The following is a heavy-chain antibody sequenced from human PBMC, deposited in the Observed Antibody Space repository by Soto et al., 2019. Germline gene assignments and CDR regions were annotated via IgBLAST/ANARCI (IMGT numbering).Heavy chain of an antibody. J-gene: IGHJ5*02. D-gene: IGHD3-10*01. CDR1: GFTFSSYG. Sequence: QVQLVESGGGVVQPGRSLRLSCAASGFTFSSYGMHWVRQAPGKGLEWVAVISYDGSNKYYADSVKGRFTISRDNSKNTLYLQMSSLRAEDTAVYYCAKAKGGSGKRFDPWGQGTLVTVSS. V-gene: IGHV3-30*18. CDR2: ISYDGSNK. CDR3: AKAKGGSGKRFDP.